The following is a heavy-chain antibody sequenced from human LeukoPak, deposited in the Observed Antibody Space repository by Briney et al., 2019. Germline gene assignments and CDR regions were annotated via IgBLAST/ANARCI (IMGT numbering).Heavy chain of an antibody. CDR3: ARTFYYDSSGHYRDLYYGMDV. CDR2: LIPILGTA. Sequence: SVKVSCKASGGIFRSYAISWVRQAPGQGLEWMGGLIPILGTAKYAQKFQGRVTITADESTSAAYMELNSLRSEDTAVYYCARTFYYDSSGHYRDLYYGMDVWGQGTTVTVSS. J-gene: IGHJ6*02. CDR1: GGIFRSYA. V-gene: IGHV1-69*13. D-gene: IGHD3-22*01.